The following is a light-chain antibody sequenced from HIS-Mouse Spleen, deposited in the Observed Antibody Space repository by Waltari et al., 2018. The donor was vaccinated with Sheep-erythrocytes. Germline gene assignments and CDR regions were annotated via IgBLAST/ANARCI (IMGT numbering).Light chain of an antibody. V-gene: IGLV2-11*01. CDR3: CSYAGSYTFWV. J-gene: IGLJ3*02. CDR1: SSDVGGYNY. CDR2: EGS. Sequence: QSALTQPRSVSGSPGQSVTISCTGPSSDVGGYNYVSWYQQHPGKAPNLMIYEGSKRPSGVPDRFSGSKSGNTASLTISGLQAEDEADYYCCSYAGSYTFWVFGGGTKLTVL.